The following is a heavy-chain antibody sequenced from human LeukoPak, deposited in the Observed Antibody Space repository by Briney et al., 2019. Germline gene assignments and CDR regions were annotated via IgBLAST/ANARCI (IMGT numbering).Heavy chain of an antibody. D-gene: IGHD2-8*01. J-gene: IGHJ3*02. V-gene: IGHV1-2*02. CDR1: GYTFTGYY. CDR2: INPNSGGT. CDR3: ARDRNGVAPLVI. Sequence: EASVNVSCKASGYTFTGYYMHWVRQAPGQGREWMGWINPNSGGTNYAQKFQGRVTMTRDTSISTAYMELSRLRSDDTAVYYCARDRNGVAPLVIWGQGTMVTVSS.